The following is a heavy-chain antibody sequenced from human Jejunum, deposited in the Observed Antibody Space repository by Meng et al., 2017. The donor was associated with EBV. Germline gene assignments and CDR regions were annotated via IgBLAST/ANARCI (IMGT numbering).Heavy chain of an antibody. CDR3: ARGSNWFDR. V-gene: IGHV7-4-1*02. CDR1: GYIFTSDA. CDR2: INTNTGKP. Sequence: QVRLVQTGSELKKPGPAAKVSCKASGYIFTSDAINWVRQTPGHGLEWMGWINTNTGKPMYVQGFTGRFVFSLDNSVNTAYLQINSLQTDDTAVYYCARGSNWFDRWGQGTLVTVSS. J-gene: IGHJ5*02.